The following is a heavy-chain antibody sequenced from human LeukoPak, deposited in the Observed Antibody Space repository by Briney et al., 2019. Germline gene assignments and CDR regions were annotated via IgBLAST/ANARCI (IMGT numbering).Heavy chain of an antibody. CDR3: ARDATGWGYYFDY. CDR2: TYYRSKWYT. Sequence: SQTLSLTCAISGDSVSSNSADWNWIRQSPSRGLEWLGRTYYRSKWYTDCPVSVKSRITINPDTSKNQFSLQLNSVTPEDTAVYYCARDATGWGYYFDYWGQGTLVTVFS. J-gene: IGHJ4*02. D-gene: IGHD6-19*01. V-gene: IGHV6-1*01. CDR1: GDSVSSNSAD.